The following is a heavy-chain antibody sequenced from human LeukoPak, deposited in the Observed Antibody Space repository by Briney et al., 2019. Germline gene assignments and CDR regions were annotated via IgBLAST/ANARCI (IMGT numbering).Heavy chain of an antibody. V-gene: IGHV3-30-3*01. CDR1: GFTFCNYA. Sequence: GRSLRLSCAASGFTFCNYAIHWVRQAPDKGLEWVTVISFDGNNKYYADSVKGRFTISRDNSKNTLYLQMNSLRAEDTAVYYCARDVDTALDYWGQGTLVTVSS. CDR3: ARDVDTALDY. CDR2: ISFDGNNK. J-gene: IGHJ4*02. D-gene: IGHD5-18*01.